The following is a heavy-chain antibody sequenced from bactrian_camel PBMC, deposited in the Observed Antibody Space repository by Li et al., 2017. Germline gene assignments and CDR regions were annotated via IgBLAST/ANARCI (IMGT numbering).Heavy chain of an antibody. CDR2: IDRGGGTT. CDR1: GFTFSSYG. V-gene: IGHV3S40*01. CDR3: AARSVGWCPLFEHWLGKRAYTPAGYFAN. Sequence: VQLVESGGGLVQPGGSLRLSCAASGFTFSSYGMSWVRQAPGKGLEWVSTIDRGGGTTYYTDSVKGRFTISQDSAKNILYLQMRSLRPEDTAMYYCAARSVGWCPLFEHWLGKRAYTPAGYFANWGQGTQVTVS. D-gene: IGHD1*01. J-gene: IGHJ6*01.